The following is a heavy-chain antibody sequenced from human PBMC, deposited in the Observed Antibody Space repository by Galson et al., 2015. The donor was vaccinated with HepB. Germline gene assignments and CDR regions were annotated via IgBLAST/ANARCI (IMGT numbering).Heavy chain of an antibody. Sequence: SLRLSCAASGFTFSDYYMSWIRQAPGREPEWVAYISASGGTIHYADAVQGRFTISRDNAKNSLYLQMNSLRAEDTAVYYCARDGSYFYGSSGYCDYWGQGTLVTVSS. D-gene: IGHD3-22*01. CDR3: ARDGSYFYGSSGYCDY. CDR1: GFTFSDYY. J-gene: IGHJ4*02. V-gene: IGHV3-11*01. CDR2: ISASGGTI.